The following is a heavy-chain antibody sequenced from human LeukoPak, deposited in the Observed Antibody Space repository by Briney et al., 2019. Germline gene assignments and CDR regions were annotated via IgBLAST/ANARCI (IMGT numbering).Heavy chain of an antibody. V-gene: IGHV1-8*01. D-gene: IGHD1-26*01. CDR3: ARGPPWDDYYYYGMDV. CDR1: GYTFTSYD. Sequence: ASVKVSCKASGYTFTSYDINWVRQATGQGLEWMGWMNPNSGNTGYAQKFQGRVTMTRNTSISTAYMELSSLRSEDTAVYYCARGPPWDDYYYYGMDVWGQGTTVTVSS. CDR2: MNPNSGNT. J-gene: IGHJ6*02.